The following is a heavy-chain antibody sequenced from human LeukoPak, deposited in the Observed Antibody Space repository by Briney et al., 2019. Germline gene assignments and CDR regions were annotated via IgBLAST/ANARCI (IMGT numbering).Heavy chain of an antibody. V-gene: IGHV3-48*03. Sequence: GGSLRLSCAASGFSFSTYEFHWVRHAPGKGLEWVSYISASGQTIYYADSVRGRFTISRDNAKNSLYLQMNSLGAEDTAVYYCARVYNWNDVYFDYWGQGTLVTVSS. D-gene: IGHD1-20*01. J-gene: IGHJ4*02. CDR3: ARVYNWNDVYFDY. CDR1: GFSFSTYE. CDR2: ISASGQTI.